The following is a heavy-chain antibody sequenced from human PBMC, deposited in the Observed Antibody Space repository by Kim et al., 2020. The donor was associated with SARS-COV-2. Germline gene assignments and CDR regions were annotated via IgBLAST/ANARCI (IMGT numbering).Heavy chain of an antibody. V-gene: IGHV4-39*01. CDR1: GGSISSSSYY. CDR3: ARLFGWGIAAAGTRFDP. J-gene: IGHJ5*02. CDR2: IYYSGST. D-gene: IGHD6-13*01. Sequence: SETLSLTCTVSGGSISSSSYYWGWIRQPPGKGLEWIGSIYYSGSTYYNPSLKSRVTISVDTSKNQFSLKLSSVTAADTAVYYCARLFGWGIAAAGTRFDPWGQGTLVTVSS.